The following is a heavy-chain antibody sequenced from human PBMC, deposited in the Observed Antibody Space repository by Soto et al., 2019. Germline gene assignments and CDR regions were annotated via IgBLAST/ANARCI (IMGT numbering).Heavy chain of an antibody. CDR1: GGSISSGGYS. Sequence: PSETLSLTCAVSGGSISSGGYSWSWIRQPPGKDLEWIGHIYNSVNTYSNPSLKSRVTISADTSKNQFSLKLSSVTAADTAVYYCARGPSGDKVDYWGQGTLVTVSS. J-gene: IGHJ4*02. V-gene: IGHV4-30-2*05. D-gene: IGHD3-10*01. CDR3: ARGPSGDKVDY. CDR2: IYNSVNT.